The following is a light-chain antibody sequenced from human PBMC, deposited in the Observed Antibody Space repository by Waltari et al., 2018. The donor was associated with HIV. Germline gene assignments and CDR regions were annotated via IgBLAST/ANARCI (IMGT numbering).Light chain of an antibody. CDR2: EDD. CDR1: SGSIPSTP. V-gene: IGLV6-57*02. CDR3: QTYDSGKQWV. Sequence: NFMLTQPHSVSESPGKTVSISCTASSGSIPSTPVQWSQQRPGGAPNTVIYEDDQRPSGVPDRFSGSIDTSSNSASLSISGVKTEDEADYYCQTYDSGKQWVFGGGTKLTVL. J-gene: IGLJ3*02.